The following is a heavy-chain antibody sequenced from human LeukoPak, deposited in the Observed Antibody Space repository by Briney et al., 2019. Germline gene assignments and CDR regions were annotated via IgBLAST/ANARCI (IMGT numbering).Heavy chain of an antibody. V-gene: IGHV3-23*01. CDR1: GLTFSSYA. CDR3: AKDRFKEYSSSSPVDY. CDR2: ISGSGGST. J-gene: IGHJ4*02. Sequence: GGSLRLSCAASGLTFSSYAMSWVRQAPGKGLEWVSAISGSGGSTYYADSVKCRFTISRDNSKNTLYLQMNSLRAEDTAVYYCAKDRFKEYSSSSPVDYWGQGTLVTVSS. D-gene: IGHD6-6*01.